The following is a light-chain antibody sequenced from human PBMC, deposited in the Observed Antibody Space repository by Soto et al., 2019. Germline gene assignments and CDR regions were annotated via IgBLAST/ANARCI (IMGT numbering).Light chain of an antibody. J-gene: IGKJ1*01. Sequence: DIQMTQSPSSLSASVEDRVTITCRASQSIHKFLNWYQQKPGNAPKLLIYAASTLHSGVPSRFSGSGSGTDFTLTIGSLQPEDFATYYCQQSYSAPKTFGQGTQVEVK. V-gene: IGKV1-39*01. CDR2: AAS. CDR3: QQSYSAPKT. CDR1: QSIHKF.